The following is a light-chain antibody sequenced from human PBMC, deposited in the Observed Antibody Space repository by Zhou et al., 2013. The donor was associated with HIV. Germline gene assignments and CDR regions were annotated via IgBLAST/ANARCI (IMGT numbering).Light chain of an antibody. Sequence: EIVMTQSPATLSVSPGESATISCRASQTIGTSLAWYQHTPGQAPRLLIYDASNRATGIPARFSGSGSGTDFTLTISSLQSEDFALYYCQQYDTWPSFGQGTKLQIK. CDR1: QTIGTS. V-gene: IGKV3D-15*01. CDR3: QQYDTWPS. CDR2: DAS. J-gene: IGKJ2*01.